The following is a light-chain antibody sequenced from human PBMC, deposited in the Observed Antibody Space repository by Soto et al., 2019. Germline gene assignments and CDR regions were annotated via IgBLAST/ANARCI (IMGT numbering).Light chain of an antibody. CDR2: GAS. J-gene: IGKJ3*01. V-gene: IGKV3-20*01. CDR1: QSVSSSY. Sequence: ESVLTQSPGTLSLSPGERATLSCRASQSVSSSYLAWYQQKPGQAPRLLIYGASSRATGIQDRFSGSGSGTDFTLTSSRLEPEDFAVYYCHQYGSSTTFGPWTKVDIK. CDR3: HQYGSSTT.